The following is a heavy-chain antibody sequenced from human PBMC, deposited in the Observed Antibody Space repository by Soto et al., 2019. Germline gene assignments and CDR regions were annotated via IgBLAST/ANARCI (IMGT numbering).Heavy chain of an antibody. J-gene: IGHJ5*02. V-gene: IGHV3-30*18. D-gene: IGHD6-19*01. CDR2: ISHDGSDR. Sequence: QVELVESGGGVVQPGRSLRLSCEASGFTFSGYGLHWVRQAPGKGLEWVAAISHDGSDRYYADSVKGRFTISRDNSKNTLYLQMNSLRSEDTAIYYFPKGIAMAYQWFEPWGQGTRVTVSS. CDR1: GFTFSGYG. CDR3: PKGIAMAYQWFEP.